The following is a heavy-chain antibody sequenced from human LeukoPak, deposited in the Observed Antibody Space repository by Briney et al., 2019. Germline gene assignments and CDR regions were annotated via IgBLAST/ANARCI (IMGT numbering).Heavy chain of an antibody. Sequence: SKTLSLTCAVSDESFSSHYWTWIRQPPGKGLEWVGYISYIGSTNYNPSLKGRVTISIVTSKNPFSLKLTSVTAVDTAVYYCARDLVTVTKGFDIWGQGTMVSVSS. V-gene: IGHV4-59*11. J-gene: IGHJ3*02. CDR1: DESFSSHY. CDR2: ISYIGST. D-gene: IGHD4-17*01. CDR3: ARDLVTVTKGFDI.